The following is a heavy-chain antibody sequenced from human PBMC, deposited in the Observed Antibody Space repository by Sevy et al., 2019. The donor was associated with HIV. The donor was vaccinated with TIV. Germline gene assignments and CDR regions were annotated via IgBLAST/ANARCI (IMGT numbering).Heavy chain of an antibody. D-gene: IGHD3-10*01. CDR3: ARDEQRPYYYGSGNMRH. V-gene: IGHV1-8*01. CDR2: MNPNSGKT. CDR1: GYTFTNYE. J-gene: IGHJ4*02. Sequence: ASVKVSCKASGYTFTNYEINWVRQATGQGLEWMGWMNPNSGKTGYAPQFHGRVTMTRNTSLNIAYMELSSLRSDDTAVYYCARDEQRPYYYGSGNMRHWGQGTLVTVSS.